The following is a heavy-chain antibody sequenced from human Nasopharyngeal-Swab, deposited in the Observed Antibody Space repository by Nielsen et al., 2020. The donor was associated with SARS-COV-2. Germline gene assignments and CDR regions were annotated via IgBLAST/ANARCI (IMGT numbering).Heavy chain of an antibody. CDR2: ISYDGSKK. D-gene: IGHD3-10*01. J-gene: IGHJ6*03. CDR3: AGAPSPNSFYYFMDV. V-gene: IGHV3-30*03. CDR1: GFTFSSYG. Sequence: GESLKISCAASGFTFSSYGMHWVRQAPGKGLEWVAFISYDGSKKYFLDSVKGRFTISRGNAKNSLYLQMDSLRAEDTAVYYCAGAPSPNSFYYFMDVWGKGTTVTVSS.